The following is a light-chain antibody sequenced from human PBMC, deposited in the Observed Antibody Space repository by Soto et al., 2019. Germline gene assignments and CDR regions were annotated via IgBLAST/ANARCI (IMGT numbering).Light chain of an antibody. Sequence: EIVLTQSPGTLSLSPGERATLSCRASQSVSSNFLSWYQQKPGQAPRLLIYGASIRGTGIPDRISGSGSGTDFTLTIGRLEPEDFAVYYCQQYGSSPITFGQGTRLEIK. CDR3: QQYGSSPIT. CDR1: QSVSSNF. V-gene: IGKV3-20*01. J-gene: IGKJ5*01. CDR2: GAS.